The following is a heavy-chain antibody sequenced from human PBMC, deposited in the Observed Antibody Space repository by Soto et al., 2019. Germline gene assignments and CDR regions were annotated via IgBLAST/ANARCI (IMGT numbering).Heavy chain of an antibody. CDR1: GFTFSDYY. CDR3: ASYLFNDYIWGSYRPKRGDY. Sequence: GGSLRLSCAASGFTFSDYYMSWIRQAPGKGLEWVSYISSSGSTIYYADSVKGRFTISRDNAKNSLYLQMNSLRAEDTAVYYCASYLFNDYIWGSYRPKRGDYWGQGTLVTVSS. V-gene: IGHV3-11*01. D-gene: IGHD3-16*02. J-gene: IGHJ4*02. CDR2: ISSSGSTI.